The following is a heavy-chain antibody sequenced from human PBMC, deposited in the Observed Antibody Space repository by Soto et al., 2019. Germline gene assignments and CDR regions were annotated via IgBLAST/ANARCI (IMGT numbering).Heavy chain of an antibody. J-gene: IGHJ4*02. CDR1: GYTFTNYA. CDR3: ARVSGYYLPDY. V-gene: IGHV1-3*01. D-gene: IGHD5-12*01. Sequence: GASVKVSCKASGYTFTNYATHWVRQAPGQRLEWMGWINAGNGNTKYSQKFQGRVTITRDTSASTAYMELSSLRSEDTAAYYCARVSGYYLPDYWGQGTLVTVSS. CDR2: INAGNGNT.